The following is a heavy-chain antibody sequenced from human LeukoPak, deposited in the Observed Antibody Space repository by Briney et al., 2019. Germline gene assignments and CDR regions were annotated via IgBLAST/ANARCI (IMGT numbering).Heavy chain of an antibody. J-gene: IGHJ5*02. CDR3: ARDVGITVADSFDP. CDR1: GYSSTNYG. D-gene: IGHD6-13*01. CDR2: IHIYRGNT. Sequence: GASVKVSCKASGYSSTNYGISWVRQAPGQGVEWMGWIHIYRGNTNYAQKLQGRVTMTTDTSTSTVYMEVRGLSSDNTAMYYCARDVGITVADSFDPWGQGTLVTVSS. V-gene: IGHV1-18*01.